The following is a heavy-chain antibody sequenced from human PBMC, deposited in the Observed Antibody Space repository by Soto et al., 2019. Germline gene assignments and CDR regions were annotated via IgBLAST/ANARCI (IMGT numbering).Heavy chain of an antibody. CDR1: GFTFSSYW. D-gene: IGHD1-26*01. CDR2: INSDGSST. V-gene: IGHV3-74*01. J-gene: IGHJ4*02. CDR3: ARGDRIVGASYPDY. Sequence: GGSLRLSCAASGFTFSSYWMHWVRQAPGKGLVWVSRINSDGSSTSYADSVKGRFTISRDNAKNTLYLQMNSLRAEDTAVYYCARGDRIVGASYPDYWGQGTLVTVPQ.